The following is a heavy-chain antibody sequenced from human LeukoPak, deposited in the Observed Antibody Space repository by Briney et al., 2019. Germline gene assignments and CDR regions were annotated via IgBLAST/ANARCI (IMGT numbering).Heavy chain of an antibody. CDR3: AITMVRGVIIYFDY. J-gene: IGHJ4*02. CDR2: INPNSGGT. Sequence: ASVKVSCKASGYTFTGYYMHWVRQAPGQGLEWMGWINPNSGGTNYAQKFQGRGTMTRDTSISTAYMELSRLRSDDTAVYYCAITMVRGVIIYFDYWGQGTLVTVSS. D-gene: IGHD3-10*01. CDR1: GYTFTGYY. V-gene: IGHV1-2*02.